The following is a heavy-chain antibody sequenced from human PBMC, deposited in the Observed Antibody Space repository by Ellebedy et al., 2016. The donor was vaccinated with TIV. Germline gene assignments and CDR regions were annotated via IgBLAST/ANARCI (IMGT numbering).Heavy chain of an antibody. CDR2: FGVSGDTT. CDR1: GFTFSGYA. CDR3: ARGRSGTYIHHVFDC. D-gene: IGHD1-14*01. V-gene: IGHV3-23*01. Sequence: GESLKISCAPSGFTFSGYAMSWVRQAPGKGLEWVAGFGVSGDTTYYADSVKGRFTISRDNSKNTLYLQMTSLSADDTAMYYCARGRSGTYIHHVFDCWGQGTLVTVSS. J-gene: IGHJ4*02.